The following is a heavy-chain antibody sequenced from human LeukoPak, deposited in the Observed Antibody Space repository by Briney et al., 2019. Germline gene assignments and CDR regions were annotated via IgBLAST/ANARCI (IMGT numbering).Heavy chain of an antibody. V-gene: IGHV3-30*02. D-gene: IGHD1-1*01. Sequence: PGGSLRLSCAASGFTFSNYGLHWVRQAPGKGLGWVAFIRSDGNIKYYADSVKGRFTISRDNSKNTLHLQMNSLRAEDTAVYYCAKDVPTAYFDYWGQGTLVTVSS. CDR1: GFTFSNYG. CDR3: AKDVPTAYFDY. J-gene: IGHJ4*02. CDR2: IRSDGNIK.